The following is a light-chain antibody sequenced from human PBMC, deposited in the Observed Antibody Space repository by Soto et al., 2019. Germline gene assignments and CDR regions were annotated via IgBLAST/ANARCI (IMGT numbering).Light chain of an antibody. CDR2: DTS. CDR3: QQYSNWPPFT. V-gene: IGKV3-15*01. CDR1: QRVSHK. J-gene: IGKJ5*01. Sequence: EMVMTQSPATLSVSQGQRATLSCRAGQRVSHKLAWYQQKPGQAPRLLLYDTSTRATGIPARFSGSGSGTEFTLTISSLQSADSAVYYCQQYSNWPPFTFGQGTRLEIK.